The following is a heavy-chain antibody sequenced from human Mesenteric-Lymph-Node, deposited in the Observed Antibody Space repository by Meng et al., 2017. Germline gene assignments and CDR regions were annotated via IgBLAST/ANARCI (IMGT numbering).Heavy chain of an antibody. CDR1: GFTFDDYA. D-gene: IGHD3-10*01. V-gene: IGHV3-9*01. CDR3: AKQRSVLLWFGESPLLW. J-gene: IGHJ4*02. CDR2: ISWNSGSI. Sequence: SLKISCAASGFTFDDYAMHWVRQAPGKGLEWVSGISWNSGSIGYADSVKGRFTISRDNSKNTLYLQMNSLRAEDTAVYYCAKQRSVLLWFGESPLLWWGQGTLVTVSS.